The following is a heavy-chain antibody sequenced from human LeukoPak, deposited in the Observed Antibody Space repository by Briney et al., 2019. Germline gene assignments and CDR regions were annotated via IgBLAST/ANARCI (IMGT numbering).Heavy chain of an antibody. J-gene: IGHJ4*02. CDR3: ASHYYYDSSGLRVFDY. Sequence: GGSLRLSCAASGFTFSSYEMNWVRQAPGKGLEWVSYISSSGSTIYYADSVKGRFTISRDNAKNSLYLQMNSLRAEDTAVYYCASHYYYDSSGLRVFDYWGQGTLVTVSS. V-gene: IGHV3-48*03. CDR2: ISSSGSTI. CDR1: GFTFSSYE. D-gene: IGHD3-22*01.